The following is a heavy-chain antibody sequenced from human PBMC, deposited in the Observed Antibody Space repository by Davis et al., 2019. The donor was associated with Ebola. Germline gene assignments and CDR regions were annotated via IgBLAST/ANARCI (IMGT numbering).Heavy chain of an antibody. CDR1: GYSFTSYW. J-gene: IGHJ4*02. Sequence: GESLKISCKGSGYSFTSYWIGWVRQMPGRGLEWMGIIYPVDSDTRYSPSFQGQVTISADKSINTAYLQWNSLKASDTAIYYCARHSAETTSDYWGQGTRVSVYS. V-gene: IGHV5-51*01. D-gene: IGHD4-11*01. CDR2: IYPVDSDT. CDR3: ARHSAETTSDY.